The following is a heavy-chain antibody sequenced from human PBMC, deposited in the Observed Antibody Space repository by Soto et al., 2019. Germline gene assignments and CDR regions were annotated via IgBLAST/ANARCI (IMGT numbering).Heavy chain of an antibody. CDR2: ISAYNGNT. Sequence: ASVKVSCKASGYTFTSYGISWVRQAPGQGLEWMGWISAYNGNTNYAQKLQGRVTMTTDTSTSTAYMELRSLRSDDTAVYYCARLNHVTIFGASYYYYGMDVWGQGTTVTVSS. CDR1: GYTFTSYG. D-gene: IGHD3-3*01. V-gene: IGHV1-18*01. CDR3: ARLNHVTIFGASYYYYGMDV. J-gene: IGHJ6*02.